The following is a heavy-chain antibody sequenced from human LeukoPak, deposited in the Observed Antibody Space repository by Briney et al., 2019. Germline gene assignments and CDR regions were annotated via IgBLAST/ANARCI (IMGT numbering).Heavy chain of an antibody. J-gene: IGHJ4*02. CDR2: ISAYNGNT. Sequence: ASVTVSRKASGYTFTSYGISWVRQAPGQGLGWMGWISAYNGNTNYAQKLQGRVTMTTDTSTSTAYMELRSLRSDDTAVYYCARTQLWPTNFDYWGQGTLVTVSS. D-gene: IGHD5-18*01. V-gene: IGHV1-18*01. CDR1: GYTFTSYG. CDR3: ARTQLWPTNFDY.